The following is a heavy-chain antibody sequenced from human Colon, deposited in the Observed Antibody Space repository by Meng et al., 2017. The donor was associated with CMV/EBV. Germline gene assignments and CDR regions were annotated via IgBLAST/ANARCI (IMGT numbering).Heavy chain of an antibody. D-gene: IGHD3-10*01. CDR2: VYYSGAT. Sequence: SETLSPTCTVSGASVNTDNYYWSWIRQPPGKGLEFIGYVYYSGATNYNPFFKSRVAISVDTSKNQFSLKLTSVTAADTAVYYCTRGNTALWDSDSWGQGTLVTVSS. J-gene: IGHJ4*02. V-gene: IGHV4-61*01. CDR3: TRGNTALWDSDS. CDR1: GASVNTDNYY.